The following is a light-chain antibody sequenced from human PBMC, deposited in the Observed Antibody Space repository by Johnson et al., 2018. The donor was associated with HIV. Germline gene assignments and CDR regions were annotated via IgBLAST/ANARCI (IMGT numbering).Light chain of an antibody. J-gene: IGLJ1*01. Sequence: QSVLTQPPSVSAAPGQKVIISCSGGSSDIGNNYVSWYQHLPGGAPKLLIYENNKRPSGIPDRFSGSKSGTSALLGITGLQTADEADYYCGTWDASLSVYVFGVATKVTVL. CDR1: SSDIGNNY. CDR3: GTWDASLSVYV. V-gene: IGLV1-51*01. CDR2: ENN.